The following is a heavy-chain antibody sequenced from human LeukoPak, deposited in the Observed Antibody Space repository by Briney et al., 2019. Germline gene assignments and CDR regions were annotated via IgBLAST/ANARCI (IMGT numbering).Heavy chain of an antibody. J-gene: IGHJ4*02. CDR2: IYIDDT. CDR3: ARARTYYDFWSAYSSRIPDRDFEY. V-gene: IGHV3-53*01. Sequence: TGGSLRLSCTVSGFTVSSNSMSWVRQTPGKGLELVSFIYIDDTHYSDSLKGRFTISTNNSKTPLYLQMKSLRAEDTAVYYCARARTYYDFWSAYSSRIPDRDFEYWGQGTLVTVYS. D-gene: IGHD3-3*01. CDR1: GFTVSSNS.